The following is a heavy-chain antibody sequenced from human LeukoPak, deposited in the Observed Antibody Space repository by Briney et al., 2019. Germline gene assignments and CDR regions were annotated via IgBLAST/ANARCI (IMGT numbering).Heavy chain of an antibody. D-gene: IGHD4-23*01. Sequence: GASVKVSCKASGYTFTGYYMHWARQAPGQGLEWMGWINPNSGGTNYAQKFQGRVTITRNTSISTAYMELSSLRSEDTAVYYCARRLYGGNSAAFDIWGQGTMVTVSS. CDR3: ARRLYGGNSAAFDI. J-gene: IGHJ3*02. CDR1: GYTFTGYY. V-gene: IGHV1-2*02. CDR2: INPNSGGT.